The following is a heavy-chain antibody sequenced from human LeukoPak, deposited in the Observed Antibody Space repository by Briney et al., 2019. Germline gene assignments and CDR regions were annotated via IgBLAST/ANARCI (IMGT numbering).Heavy chain of an antibody. J-gene: IGHJ4*02. CDR3: AHSVALDYRSFDY. CDR1: GFSISTHGVG. V-gene: IGHV2-5*02. CDR2: IYWDGDS. D-gene: IGHD4-11*01. Sequence: SGPTLVNPTQTLTLTRTFSGFSISTHGVGVGWIRQPPGKALEWLALIYWDGDSRYSPSLRSRLTITKDASKNQVVLTVTDVDPVDTATYFCAHSVALDYRSFDYWGQGTLVTVSS.